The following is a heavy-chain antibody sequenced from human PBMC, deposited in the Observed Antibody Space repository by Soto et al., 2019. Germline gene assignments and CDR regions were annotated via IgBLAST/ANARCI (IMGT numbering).Heavy chain of an antibody. CDR3: VKEGYMRSDWFGQFDY. CDR2: ISSYGADR. J-gene: IGHJ4*02. CDR1: GFSFNRYG. D-gene: IGHD6-19*01. V-gene: IGHV3-64D*06. Sequence: GGSLRLSCSASGFSFNRYGMHWVRQAPGKGLEFVSAISSYGADRFYADSVKGRFAISRDNSKNTLYLQMSSLRAEGTALYYCVKEGYMRSDWFGQFDYWGQGALVTVSS.